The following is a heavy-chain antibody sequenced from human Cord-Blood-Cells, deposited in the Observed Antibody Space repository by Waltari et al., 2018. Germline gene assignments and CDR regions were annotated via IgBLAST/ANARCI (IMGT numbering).Heavy chain of an antibody. D-gene: IGHD6-13*01. Sequence: QVQLQESGPGLVKPSQTLSLTCTVSGGSISSGGYYWSWIRQHPGKGLEWIGYIYYSGGTYYNPARKSRVTISVDTSKNQFSLKLSSVTAADTAVYYCARDRIAAAGRYYYYYMDVWGKGTTVTVSS. CDR1: GGSISSGGYY. V-gene: IGHV4-31*03. J-gene: IGHJ6*03. CDR2: IYYSGGT. CDR3: ARDRIAAAGRYYYYYMDV.